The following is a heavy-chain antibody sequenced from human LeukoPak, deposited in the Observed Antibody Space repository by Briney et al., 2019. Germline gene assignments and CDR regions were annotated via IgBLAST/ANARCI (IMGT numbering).Heavy chain of an antibody. D-gene: IGHD2-2*01. V-gene: IGHV3-43*02. Sequence: GGSLRLSCAASGFTFDHYGMHWVRQAPGKGLEWVSLISGDGGSTYYADSVKGRFTISRDDSKNSLYLQMSSLRPEDTALYYCAKDSLVPGSYWGQGTLVTVSS. CDR2: ISGDGGST. CDR3: AKDSLVPGSY. CDR1: GFTFDHYG. J-gene: IGHJ4*02.